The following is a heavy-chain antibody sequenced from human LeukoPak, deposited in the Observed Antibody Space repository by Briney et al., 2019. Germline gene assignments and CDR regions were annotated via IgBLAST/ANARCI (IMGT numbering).Heavy chain of an antibody. CDR3: ARGGGITMIVVAGYWFDP. J-gene: IGHJ5*02. D-gene: IGHD3-22*01. Sequence: PSETLSLTCAVSGGSISSYYWSWIRQPPGKGLEWIGYIYYSGSTNYNPSLKSRVTISVDTSKNQFSLKLSSVTAADTAVYYCARGGGITMIVVAGYWFDPWGQGTLVTVSS. CDR1: GGSISSYY. V-gene: IGHV4-59*01. CDR2: IYYSGST.